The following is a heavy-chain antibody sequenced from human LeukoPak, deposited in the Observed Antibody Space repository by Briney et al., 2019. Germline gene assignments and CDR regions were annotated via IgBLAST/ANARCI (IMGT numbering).Heavy chain of an antibody. D-gene: IGHD3-16*01. CDR3: ARNKTTGGGGFDY. V-gene: IGHV1-18*04. CDR1: GYTFNSHG. Sequence: ASVKVSCKASGYTFNSHGISWIRQAPGQGPEWMGWISGDYGYTKYAQKFQGRVTMTTDTSTDTSYMELRSLRSDDTAVYYCARNKTTGGGGFDYWGQATLITVSS. CDR2: ISGDYGYT. J-gene: IGHJ4*02.